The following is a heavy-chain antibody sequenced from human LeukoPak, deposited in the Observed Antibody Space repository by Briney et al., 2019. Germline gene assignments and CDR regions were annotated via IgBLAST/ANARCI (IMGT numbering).Heavy chain of an antibody. D-gene: IGHD3-22*01. CDR3: AKDGYYYDSSGYSPVYYGMDV. V-gene: IGHV3-23*01. Sequence: GGSLRLSCAASGFTFTNYGMSWVRQAPGKGLEWVSGISGSGGSTHYADSVKGRFTIPRDNSKNTLYLQMNSLRAEDTAVYYCAKDGYYYDSSGYSPVYYGMDVWGQGTTVTVPS. CDR2: ISGSGGST. CDR1: GFTFTNYG. J-gene: IGHJ6*02.